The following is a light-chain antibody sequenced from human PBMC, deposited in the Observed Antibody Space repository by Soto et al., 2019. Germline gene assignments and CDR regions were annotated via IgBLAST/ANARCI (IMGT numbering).Light chain of an antibody. CDR2: AAS. Sequence: EIVLTQSPATLSLSPGERATLSCRASQSVSSNLAWYQQKPGQAPRLLIYAASTRATGVPARFSGSGSGTEFTLTITSLQSEDFAVYYCQQYSNWPRTFGQGTKVDIK. CDR3: QQYSNWPRT. CDR1: QSVSSN. J-gene: IGKJ1*01. V-gene: IGKV3-15*01.